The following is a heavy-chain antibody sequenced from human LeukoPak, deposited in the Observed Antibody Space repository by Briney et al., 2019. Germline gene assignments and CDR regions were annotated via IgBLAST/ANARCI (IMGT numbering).Heavy chain of an antibody. J-gene: IGHJ4*02. CDR2: IYYSGST. CDR1: GGSISSYY. Sequence: KPSETLSLTCTVSGGSISSYYWSWIRQPPGKGLEWIGYIYYSGSTNYNPSLKSRVTISVDTSKNQFSLKLSSVTAADTAVYYCARTLAAAGTRFDYWGQGTLVTVSS. D-gene: IGHD6-13*01. V-gene: IGHV4-59*01. CDR3: ARTLAAAGTRFDY.